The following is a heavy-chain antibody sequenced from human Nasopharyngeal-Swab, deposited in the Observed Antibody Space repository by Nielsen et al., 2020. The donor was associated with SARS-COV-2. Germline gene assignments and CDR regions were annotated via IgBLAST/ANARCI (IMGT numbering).Heavy chain of an antibody. CDR1: GGTFRNSG. CDR2: NMALFGTP. J-gene: IGHJ5*02. Sequence: SSVKVSCKSSGGTFRNSGFSWVRQAPGQGLEWTGVNMALFGTPLYAQKFQGRVTISADASTRTTYIALSSLRSQDTPVYYCAIVRTNSGMGLTGALDPWGQGTLVTVSS. V-gene: IGHV1-69*13. D-gene: IGHD1-20*01. CDR3: AIVRTNSGMGLTGALDP.